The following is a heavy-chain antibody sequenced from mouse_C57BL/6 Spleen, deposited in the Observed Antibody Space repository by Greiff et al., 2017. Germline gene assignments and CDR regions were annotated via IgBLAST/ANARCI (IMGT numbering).Heavy chain of an antibody. CDR3: AIGRVDWEGAY. J-gene: IGHJ3*01. Sequence: QVQLQPPGAELVKPGASVKVSCKASGYTFTSYWMHWVQQRPGQGLEWIGRIHPSDSATNYNPKFKGKATLTVDQSTSTDYMQLSSLTSEDSAVYYCAIGRVDWEGAYWGQGTLVTVSA. CDR2: IHPSDSAT. CDR1: GYTFTSYW. V-gene: IGHV1-74*01. D-gene: IGHD4-1*01.